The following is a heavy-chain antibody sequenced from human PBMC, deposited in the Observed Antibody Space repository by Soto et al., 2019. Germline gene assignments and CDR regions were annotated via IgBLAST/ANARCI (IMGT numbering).Heavy chain of an antibody. Sequence: VWSLRLSCAASGFTFNHYAMSWVRQAPGKGLEWVSIIIASGGTFYPDSVKGRFTISRDNSKNTLYLQMNSLRAEDTAVYYCAKGPPDIAVAGTNDYWGQGTLVTVSS. V-gene: IGHV3-23*01. CDR2: IIASGGT. D-gene: IGHD6-19*01. J-gene: IGHJ4*02. CDR3: AKGPPDIAVAGTNDY. CDR1: GFTFNHYA.